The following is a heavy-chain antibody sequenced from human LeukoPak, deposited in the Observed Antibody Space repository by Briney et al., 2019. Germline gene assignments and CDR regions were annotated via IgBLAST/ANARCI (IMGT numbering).Heavy chain of an antibody. CDR3: VRGGGEVSDF. V-gene: IGHV1-2*02. D-gene: IGHD3-16*01. CDR2: IHPNNGGT. CDR1: GHTFNGYY. Sequence: APVKVSCYPSGHTFNGYYMHWVRQAPGQGLEWMGWIHPNNGGTKYAQNFQGRVTMTRYTSISTAYMEMDRLRFDDTTAYYCVRGGGEVSDFWGQGTLVTVSS. J-gene: IGHJ3*01.